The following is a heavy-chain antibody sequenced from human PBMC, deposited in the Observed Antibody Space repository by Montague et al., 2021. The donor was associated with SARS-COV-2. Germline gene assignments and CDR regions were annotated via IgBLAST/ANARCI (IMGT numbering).Heavy chain of an antibody. V-gene: IGHV4-39*01. CDR3: VRQPGQWLPREWFWFDP. Sequence: SETLSLTCAVSGGSISSTSYYWGWIRQPPGKGLEWIGSIYYSGSTYYNPSLKSRVTISVDTSKNQFSLKLSSVTAADTAVYYCVRQPGQWLPREWFWFDPGGQGTLVTVPS. CDR2: IYYSGST. CDR1: GGSISSTSYY. J-gene: IGHJ5*02. D-gene: IGHD6-19*01.